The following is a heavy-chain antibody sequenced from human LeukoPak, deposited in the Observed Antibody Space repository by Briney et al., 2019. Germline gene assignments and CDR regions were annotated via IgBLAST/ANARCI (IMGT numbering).Heavy chain of an antibody. Sequence: GGSLRLSCAASGFTFSSYWMSWVRQAPGKGLEWVANIKQDGSEKYYVDSVKGRFTISRDNAKNSLYLQMNSLRAEDTAVYYCARLNYDSSGYRDYWGQGTLVTVSS. CDR3: ARLNYDSSGYRDY. CDR2: IKQDGSEK. D-gene: IGHD3-22*01. CDR1: GFTFSSYW. V-gene: IGHV3-7*01. J-gene: IGHJ4*02.